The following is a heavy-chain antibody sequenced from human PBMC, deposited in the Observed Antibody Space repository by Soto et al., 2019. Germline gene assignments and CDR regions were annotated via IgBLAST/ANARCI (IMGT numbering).Heavy chain of an antibody. V-gene: IGHV1-3*01. CDR2: INAGNGNT. Sequence: ASVKVSCKASGYTFTSYAMHWVRQAPGQRLEWMGWINAGNGNTKYSQKFQGRVTITRDTSESTAYMELSSLRSEDTAVYYCARGGAYSYMDVWGKGTTVTVSS. D-gene: IGHD3-16*01. J-gene: IGHJ6*03. CDR3: ARGGAYSYMDV. CDR1: GYTFTSYA.